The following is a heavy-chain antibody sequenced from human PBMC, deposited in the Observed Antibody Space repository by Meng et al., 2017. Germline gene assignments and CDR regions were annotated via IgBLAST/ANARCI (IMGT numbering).Heavy chain of an antibody. D-gene: IGHD3-9*01. CDR1: CGSFRCYY. CDR3: ARGRYFDWLSYRYYFDY. J-gene: IGHJ4*02. Sequence: GRLRQWGAVLLTPPVTLSLTSAVYCGSFRCYYWSWIRQPPGKGLEWIGEINHSGSNNYNPSLKSRVTISVDTSKNQFSLKLSSVTAADTAVYYCARGRYFDWLSYRYYFDYWGQGTLVTVSS. CDR2: INHSGSN. V-gene: IGHV4-34*01.